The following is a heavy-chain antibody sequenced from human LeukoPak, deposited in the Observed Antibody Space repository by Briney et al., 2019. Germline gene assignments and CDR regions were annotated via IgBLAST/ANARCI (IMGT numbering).Heavy chain of an antibody. V-gene: IGHV4-61*02. CDR2: IYTSGST. CDR3: ASFPYYYDSSGYYY. J-gene: IGHJ4*02. D-gene: IGHD3-22*01. CDR1: GGSISSGSYY. Sequence: RPSQTLSLTCTVSGGSISSGSYYWSWIRQPAGKGLEWIGRIYTSGSTNYNPSLKSRVTISVDTSKNQFSLKLSSVTAADTAVYYCASFPYYYDSSGYYYWGPGTLVTVSS.